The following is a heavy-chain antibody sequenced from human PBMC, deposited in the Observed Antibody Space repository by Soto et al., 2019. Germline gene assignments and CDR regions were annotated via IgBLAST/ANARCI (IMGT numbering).Heavy chain of an antibody. CDR2: IYYSGST. CDR3: ARLQGELEGVYYYYYYDMAF. J-gene: IGHJ6*03. CDR1: GGSISSSSYY. D-gene: IGHD3-16*01. V-gene: IGHV4-39*01. Sequence: SETLSLTCTVSGGSISSSSYYWGWIRQPPGKGLEWIGSIYYSGSTYYNPSLKSRVTISVDTSKNQFSLKLSSVTAADTAVYYCARLQGELEGVYYYYYYDMAFWGKGTTVTVSS.